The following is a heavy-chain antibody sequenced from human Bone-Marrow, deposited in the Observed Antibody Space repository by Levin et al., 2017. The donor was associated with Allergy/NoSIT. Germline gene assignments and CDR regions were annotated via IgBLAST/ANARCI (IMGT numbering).Heavy chain of an antibody. V-gene: IGHV3-7*01. J-gene: IGHJ1*01. Sequence: GESLKISCADSGFKFSSFWMNWVRQAPGKEPEWVASINQDGSEKKYLDSVRGRFTISRDNAGNSLFLQMNSLRVEDTAVYYCATTCRSATCFSRLYHDWGQGALVTVSS. CDR2: INQDGSEK. CDR3: ATTCRSATCFSRLYHD. CDR1: GFKFSSFW. D-gene: IGHD2-15*01.